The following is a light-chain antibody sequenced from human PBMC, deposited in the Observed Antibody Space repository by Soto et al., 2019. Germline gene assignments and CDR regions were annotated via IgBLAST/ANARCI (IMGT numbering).Light chain of an antibody. CDR3: QQYDDPFT. V-gene: IGKV1-33*01. Sequence: TQMTQSPSSLSASVGDTVTIPCQASRDIADSLNWYQQRAGQAPKLLIYDASNLQSGVPARFSGIGTGTSFILTINSLQPEDFATYYCQQYDDPFTFGGGTKVEIK. CDR2: DAS. J-gene: IGKJ4*01. CDR1: RDIADS.